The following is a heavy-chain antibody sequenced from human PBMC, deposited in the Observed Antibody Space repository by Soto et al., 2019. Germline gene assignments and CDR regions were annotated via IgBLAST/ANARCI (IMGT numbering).Heavy chain of an antibody. CDR1: GFTFSSYG. CDR3: AREQGRTYFDY. CDR2: IWYDGSNK. Sequence: QVQLVESGGGVVQPGRSLRLSCAASGFTFSSYGMHWVRQAPGKGLEWVAVIWYDGSNKYYADSVKGRFTISRDNSKNALYLQMHSLRAEDTAVYYCAREQGRTYFDYWGQGTLVTVSS. V-gene: IGHV3-33*01. J-gene: IGHJ4*02.